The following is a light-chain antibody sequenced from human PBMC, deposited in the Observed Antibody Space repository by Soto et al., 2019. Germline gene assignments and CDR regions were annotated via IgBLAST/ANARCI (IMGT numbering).Light chain of an antibody. V-gene: IGKV1-5*03. J-gene: IGKJ2*01. CDR3: QEYKTCPWYN. CDR2: KTS. Sequence: DIQMTQSPSTLSASVGDRVTITCRASQSFGRWLAWYQQKPGKAPELLIYKTSTLERGVPSRFSGSESGTEFTLAISGLQPDDFATSYCQEYKTCPWYNFGQGSRLEIK. CDR1: QSFGRW.